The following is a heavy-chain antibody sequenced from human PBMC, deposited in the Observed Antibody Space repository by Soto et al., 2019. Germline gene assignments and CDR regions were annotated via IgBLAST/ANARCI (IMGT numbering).Heavy chain of an antibody. V-gene: IGHV1-46*03. CDR1: GYTFTSYY. D-gene: IGHD6-19*01. Sequence: ASVKVSCKASGYTFTSYYIHWVRQAPGQGLEWMGIINPSGGSTSYAQKFQGRVTMTRDTSTSTVYMELSSLRSEDTAVYYCARGTIAVAGTGWFDPWGQGTLVTVSS. CDR3: ARGTIAVAGTGWFDP. CDR2: INPSGGST. J-gene: IGHJ5*02.